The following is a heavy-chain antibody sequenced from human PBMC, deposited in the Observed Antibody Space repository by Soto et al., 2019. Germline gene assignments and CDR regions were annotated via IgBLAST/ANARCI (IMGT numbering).Heavy chain of an antibody. D-gene: IGHD3-10*01. CDR3: ARDVIRVYYGSGAPVSDYYYYGMDV. CDR1: GFTFSSYG. V-gene: IGHV3-33*01. CDR2: IWYDGSNK. J-gene: IGHJ6*02. Sequence: GGSLRLSCAASGFTFSSYGMHWVRQAPGKGLEWVAVIWYDGSNKYYADSVKGRFTISSDNSKNTLYLQMNSLRAEDTAVYYCARDVIRVYYGSGAPVSDYYYYGMDVWGQGTTVTVSS.